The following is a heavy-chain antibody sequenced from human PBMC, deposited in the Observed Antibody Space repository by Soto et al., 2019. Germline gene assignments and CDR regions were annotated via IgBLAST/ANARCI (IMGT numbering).Heavy chain of an antibody. CDR3: ARELGGNDYLYYYYYMDV. D-gene: IGHD5-12*01. J-gene: IGHJ6*03. CDR2: IVPVLGMA. V-gene: IGHV1-69*08. Sequence: QVQLVQSGAEVARPGFSVRVSCKASGDSFDSFTFNWVRQAPGPGLEWMGRIVPVLGMANYAQKFQGKLTITADKSTSTAYMELRSLRSDDTAVYYCARELGGNDYLYYYYYMDVWGKGTTVTVSS. CDR1: GDSFDSFT.